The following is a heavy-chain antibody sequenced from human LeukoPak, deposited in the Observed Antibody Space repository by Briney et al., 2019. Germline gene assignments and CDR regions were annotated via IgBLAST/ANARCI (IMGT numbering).Heavy chain of an antibody. D-gene: IGHD1-26*01. J-gene: IGHJ4*01. V-gene: IGHV3-23*01. CDR2: ISGSGGST. CDR3: AKEQFQAGIVGASPLDY. Sequence: QTGGSLRLSCAASGFTFSSYAMSWVRQAPGKGLEWVSAISGSGGSTYYADSVKGRFTISRDNSKNTLYLQINSLRAEDTAVYYCAKEQFQAGIVGASPLDYWGHGTLLTVSS. CDR1: GFTFSSYA.